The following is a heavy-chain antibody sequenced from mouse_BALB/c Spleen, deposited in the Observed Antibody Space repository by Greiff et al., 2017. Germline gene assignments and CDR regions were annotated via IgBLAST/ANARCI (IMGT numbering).Heavy chain of an antibody. Sequence: QVQLKESGPGLVQPSQSLSITCTVSGFSLTSYGVHWVRQSPGKGLEWLGVIWSGGSTDYNAAFISRLSISKDNSKSQVFFKMNSLQADDTAIYYCASPIYYDYPYAMDYWGQGTSVTVSS. V-gene: IGHV2-4-1*01. J-gene: IGHJ4*01. D-gene: IGHD2-4*01. CDR3: ASPIYYDYPYAMDY. CDR2: IWSGGST. CDR1: GFSLTSYG.